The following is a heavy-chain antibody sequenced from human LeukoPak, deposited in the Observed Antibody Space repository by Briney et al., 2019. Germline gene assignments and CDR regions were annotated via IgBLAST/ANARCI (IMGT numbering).Heavy chain of an antibody. CDR2: INPNSGGT. D-gene: IGHD3-16*02. CDR1: GYTFTGYY. Sequence: GASVKVSCKASGYTFTGYYMHWVRQAPGQGLEWMGWINPNSGGTNYAQKFQGRVTMTRDTSISTAYMELSRLRSDDTAVYYCARVLGITYYDYVWGSYRPRGWFDYWGQGTLVTVSS. CDR3: ARVLGITYYDYVWGSYRPRGWFDY. J-gene: IGHJ4*02. V-gene: IGHV1-2*02.